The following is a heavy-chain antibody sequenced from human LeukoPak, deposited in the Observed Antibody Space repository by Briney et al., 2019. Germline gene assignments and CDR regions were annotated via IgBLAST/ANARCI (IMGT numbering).Heavy chain of an antibody. J-gene: IGHJ4*02. Sequence: GGSLRLSCAASGFTFSSYAMSWVRQAPGKGLEWVSAISGSGGSTYYADSVKGRFTISRDNSKNTLYMQMNSLRAEDTAVYYCAKPALSYGSGSYFDYWGQGTLVTVSS. CDR2: ISGSGGST. V-gene: IGHV3-23*01. CDR1: GFTFSSYA. CDR3: AKPALSYGSGSYFDY. D-gene: IGHD3-10*01.